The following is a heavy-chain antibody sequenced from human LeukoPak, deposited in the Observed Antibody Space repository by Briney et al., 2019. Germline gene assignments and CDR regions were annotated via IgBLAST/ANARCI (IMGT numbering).Heavy chain of an antibody. CDR2: ISSSGSTI. V-gene: IGHV3-48*03. CDR1: GFTFSSYE. Sequence: GGSLRLSCAASGFTFSSYEMNWVRQAPGKGLEWVSYISSSGSTIYYADSVKGRFTISRDNAKNSLFLQMNTLRAEDTAVYYCAREDASAFDIWGQGTMVSVSS. CDR3: AREDASAFDI. J-gene: IGHJ3*02.